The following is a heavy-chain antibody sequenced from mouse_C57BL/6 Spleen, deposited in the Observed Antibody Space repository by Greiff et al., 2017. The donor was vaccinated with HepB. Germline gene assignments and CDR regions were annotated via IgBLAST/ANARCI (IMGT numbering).Heavy chain of an antibody. CDR2: ISYDGSN. D-gene: IGHD1-1*01. Sequence: EVKLEESGPGLVKPSQSLSLTCSVTGYSITSGYYWNWIRQFPGNKLEWMGYISYDGSNNYNPSLKNRISITRDTSKNQFFLKFNSVTTEDTATYYCARYYGSSYWYFDVWGTGTTVTVSS. CDR1: GYSITSGYY. CDR3: ARYYGSSYWYFDV. V-gene: IGHV3-6*01. J-gene: IGHJ1*03.